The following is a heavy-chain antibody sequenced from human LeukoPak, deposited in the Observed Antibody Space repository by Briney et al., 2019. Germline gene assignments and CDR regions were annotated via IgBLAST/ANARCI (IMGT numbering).Heavy chain of an antibody. D-gene: IGHD3-9*01. J-gene: IGHJ4*02. CDR2: IIPILGIA. Sequence: ASVKVSCKASGGTFSSYAISWVRQAPGQGLEWMGRIIPILGIANYAQKFQGRVTITADKSTSTAYMELSSLRSEDTAVYYCATGTHYDILPYWGQGTLVAVSS. CDR1: GGTFSSYA. CDR3: ATGTHYDILPY. V-gene: IGHV1-69*04.